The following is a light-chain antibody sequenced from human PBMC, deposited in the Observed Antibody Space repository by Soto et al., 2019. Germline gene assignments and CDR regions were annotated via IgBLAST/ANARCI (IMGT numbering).Light chain of an antibody. CDR1: SSNIGAGYD. CDR2: GNS. Sequence: QSVLTQPPSVSGAPGQRVTISCTGSSSNIGAGYDVHWYQQLPGTAPKLLIYGNSNRPSGVPDRFSGSKSGTSASLASTGLQAEDEADEYCQSYDSSLSGSVVFGGGTKLTVL. CDR3: QSYDSSLSGSVV. J-gene: IGLJ2*01. V-gene: IGLV1-40*01.